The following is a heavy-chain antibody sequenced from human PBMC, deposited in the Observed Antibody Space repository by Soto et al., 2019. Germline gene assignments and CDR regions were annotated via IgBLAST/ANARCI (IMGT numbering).Heavy chain of an antibody. J-gene: IGHJ4*02. D-gene: IGHD3-22*01. CDR1: GGSISSGGYS. CDR3: ARENDSSGYGLDY. V-gene: IGHV4-30-2*01. Sequence: SETLSLTCAVSGGSISSGGYSWSWIRQPPGKGLEWIGYIYHSGSTYYNPSLKSRVTISVDRSKNQFSLKLSSVTAADTAVYYCARENDSSGYGLDYWGQGTLVTVSS. CDR2: IYHSGST.